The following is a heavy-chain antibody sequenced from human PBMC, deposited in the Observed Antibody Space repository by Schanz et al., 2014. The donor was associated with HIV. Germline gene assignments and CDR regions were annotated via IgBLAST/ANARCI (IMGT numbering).Heavy chain of an antibody. D-gene: IGHD6-19*01. J-gene: IGHJ3*01. V-gene: IGHV3-23*01. Sequence: EVQLLESGGGLVQPGGSLRLSCAASGFTFSSYAMSWVRQAPGKGLEWVSVISGSGGSTYYADSVKGRFTISRDNSKNTVYLQMNSLRAEDTAVYYCAREGESSGRAGLFDLWGQGAMVTVSS. CDR2: ISGSGGST. CDR3: AREGESSGRAGLFDL. CDR1: GFTFSSYA.